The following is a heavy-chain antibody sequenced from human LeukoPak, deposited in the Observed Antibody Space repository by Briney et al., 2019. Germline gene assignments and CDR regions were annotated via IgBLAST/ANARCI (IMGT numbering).Heavy chain of an antibody. CDR3: ARVQGDCGGDCYFNAYYYMDV. D-gene: IGHD2-21*01. V-gene: IGHV4-61*01. CDR2: IYYSGST. J-gene: IGHJ6*03. Sequence: SETLSLTCTVSGGSISSSSYYWSWIRQPPGKGLEWIGYIYYSGSTNYNPSLKSRVTISVDTSKNQFSLKLSSVTAADTAVYYCARVQGDCGGDCYFNAYYYMDVWGKGTTVTVSS. CDR1: GGSISSSSYY.